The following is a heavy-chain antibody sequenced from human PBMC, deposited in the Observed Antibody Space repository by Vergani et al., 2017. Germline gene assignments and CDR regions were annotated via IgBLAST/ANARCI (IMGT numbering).Heavy chain of an antibody. CDR3: ASGIVATIQSHAFDI. CDR2: IIPIVGTA. D-gene: IGHD5-12*01. V-gene: IGHV1-69*01. CDR1: GGTFSSYA. J-gene: IGHJ3*02. Sequence: QVQLVQSGAEVKKPGSSVKVSCKASGGTFSSYAISWVRQAPGQGLEWMGGIIPIVGTANYTQKFQGRVTITADESPSTAYMELSSLRSEDTAVYYCASGIVATIQSHAFDIWGQGTMVTVSS.